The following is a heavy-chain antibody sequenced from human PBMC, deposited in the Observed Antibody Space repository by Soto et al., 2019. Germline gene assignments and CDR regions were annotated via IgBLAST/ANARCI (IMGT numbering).Heavy chain of an antibody. Sequence: GESLKISCKGSGYSFTSYWIGWVRQMPGKGLEWMGIIYPGDSDTRYSPSFQGQVTISADKSISTAYLQWSSLKASDTAMYYCARVSTGTVYYYYGMDCWGQGTTVTVSS. J-gene: IGHJ6*02. D-gene: IGHD1-1*01. V-gene: IGHV5-51*01. CDR3: ARVSTGTVYYYYGMDC. CDR2: IYPGDSDT. CDR1: GYSFTSYW.